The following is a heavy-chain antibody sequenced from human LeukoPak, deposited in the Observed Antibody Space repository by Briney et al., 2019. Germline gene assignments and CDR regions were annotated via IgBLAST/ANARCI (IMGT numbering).Heavy chain of an antibody. D-gene: IGHD7-27*01. J-gene: IGHJ2*01. Sequence: GGSLRLSCAASGFTLRGHDMHWVRQTPGKSLEWVSAIGTAGETYYPGSLEGRFTISRENAKNFLYLQMNSLGAGDTAVYYCARDEIPGDDNWYFDLWGRGTLVTVSS. CDR2: IGTAGET. V-gene: IGHV3-13*01. CDR1: GFTLRGHD. CDR3: ARDEIPGDDNWYFDL.